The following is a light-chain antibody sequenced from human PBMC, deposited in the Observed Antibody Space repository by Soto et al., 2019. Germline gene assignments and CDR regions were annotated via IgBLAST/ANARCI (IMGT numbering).Light chain of an antibody. CDR3: FQFGGSPYT. V-gene: IGKV3-20*01. Sequence: EIVLTQSPGTQSLSPGERATLSCRASQSVGSSFLAWFQQKPGQAPRLLIYSTSTRAAGTADRFSGSGSGTDFTLTISRVEPEDFAVYHCFQFGGSPYTFGQGTKLEIK. CDR1: QSVGSSF. CDR2: STS. J-gene: IGKJ2*01.